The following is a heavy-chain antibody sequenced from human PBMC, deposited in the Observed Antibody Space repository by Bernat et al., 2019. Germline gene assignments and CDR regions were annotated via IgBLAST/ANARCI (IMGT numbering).Heavy chain of an antibody. CDR3: ARAMIFGVVIIFDY. CDR2: IYHSGST. D-gene: IGHD3/OR15-3a*01. CDR1: GGSISSSNW. Sequence: QVQLQESGPGLVKPSGTLSLTCAVSGGSISSSNWWSWVRQPPGKGLEWIGAIYHSGSTNYNPSLESRVTITVDKSKSQFSLKLSSVTAADSAVYYWARAMIFGVVIIFDYWGQGTLVTVSS. V-gene: IGHV4-4*02. J-gene: IGHJ4*02.